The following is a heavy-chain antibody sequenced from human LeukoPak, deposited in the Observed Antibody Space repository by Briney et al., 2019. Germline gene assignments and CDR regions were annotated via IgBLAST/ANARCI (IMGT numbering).Heavy chain of an antibody. V-gene: IGHV4-4*02. J-gene: IGHJ4*02. CDR3: AATRSLLPATAFGS. Sequence: PSGTLSLTCAVSGGSISSSNWWSWVRQPPGKGLEWIGEIYHGGTTNYNPSLKSRVTISVDKSKNQFSLNLNSVTAADTAVYYCAATRSLLPATAFGSWGQGTLVTVSS. CDR1: GGSISSSNW. CDR2: IYHGGTT. D-gene: IGHD2-2*01.